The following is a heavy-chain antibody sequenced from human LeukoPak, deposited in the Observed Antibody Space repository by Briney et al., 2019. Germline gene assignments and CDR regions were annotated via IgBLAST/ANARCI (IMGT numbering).Heavy chain of an antibody. CDR2: IYYSGST. CDR1: GGSISSSSYY. Sequence: SETLSLTCTVSGGSISSSSYYWGWIRQPPGKGLEWIGTIYYSGSTYYNPSLKSRVTISVDTSENQFSLKLRSVTAADTAVYYCARRGRFGEYWFDPWGQGTLVTVS. J-gene: IGHJ5*02. CDR3: ARRGRFGEYWFDP. V-gene: IGHV4-39*01. D-gene: IGHD3-10*01.